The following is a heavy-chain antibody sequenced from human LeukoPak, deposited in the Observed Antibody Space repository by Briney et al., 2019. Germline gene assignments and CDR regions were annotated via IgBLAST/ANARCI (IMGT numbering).Heavy chain of an antibody. CDR1: GFTFSDYY. Sequence: GGSLRLSCAASGFTFSDYYMHWVRQAPGKGLEWVSIIYSGSSTYYADSVKGRFTTSRDNSKNTLYLQMNSLRAEDTAVYYCARARSYGSGSYYFDYWGQGTLVTVSS. CDR3: ARARSYGSGSYYFDY. CDR2: IYSGSST. D-gene: IGHD3-10*01. V-gene: IGHV3-66*02. J-gene: IGHJ4*02.